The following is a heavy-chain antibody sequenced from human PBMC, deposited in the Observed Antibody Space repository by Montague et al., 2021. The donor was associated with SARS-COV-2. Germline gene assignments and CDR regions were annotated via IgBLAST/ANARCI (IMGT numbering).Heavy chain of an antibody. CDR1: GGSISRGYYY. CDR3: ARESLHLTGYYNDYFDY. J-gene: IGHJ4*02. D-gene: IGHD3-9*01. V-gene: IGHV4-61*02. Sequence: TLSLTCTVSGGSISRGYYYWSWIRLPAGKGLEWIGRIYRSGSPNYNPSLESRVVLSVDTSRNQFSMKMTSVTAADTAMYYCARESLHLTGYYNDYFDYWGQGTLVTVSS. CDR2: IYRSGSP.